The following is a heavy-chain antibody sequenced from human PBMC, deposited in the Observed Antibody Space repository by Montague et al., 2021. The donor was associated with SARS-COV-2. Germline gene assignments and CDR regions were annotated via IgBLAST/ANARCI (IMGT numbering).Heavy chain of an antibody. Sequence: SLRLSCAASGFTFSSYAMSWVRQAPGKGLEWASGITASGATTFYADSVKGRFTISRDNSKNTLYLQMNSLRAEDTAVYYCAKVIRSSGWYSNNWGQGTLVTVSS. CDR2: ITASGATT. CDR1: GFTFSSYA. D-gene: IGHD6-19*01. J-gene: IGHJ4*02. V-gene: IGHV3-23*01. CDR3: AKVIRSSGWYSNN.